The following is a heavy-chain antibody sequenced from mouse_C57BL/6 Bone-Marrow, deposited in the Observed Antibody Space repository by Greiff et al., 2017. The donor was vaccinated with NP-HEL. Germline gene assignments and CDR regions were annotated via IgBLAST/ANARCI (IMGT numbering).Heavy chain of an antibody. V-gene: IGHV1-81*01. Sequence: QVQLQQSGAELARPGASVKLSCKASGYTFTSYGISWVKQRPGQGLEWIGEIYPRSGNTYYNEKFKGKATLTADKSSSTVYMELRSLTSEDSAVYFCARLLYYAMDYWGQGTSVTVSS. CDR3: ARLLYYAMDY. D-gene: IGHD2-1*01. CDR2: IYPRSGNT. J-gene: IGHJ4*01. CDR1: GYTFTSYG.